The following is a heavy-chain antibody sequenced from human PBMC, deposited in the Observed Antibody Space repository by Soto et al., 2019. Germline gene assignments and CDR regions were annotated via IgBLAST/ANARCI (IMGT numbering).Heavy chain of an antibody. D-gene: IGHD4-17*01. CDR1: GLTFISYG. CDR2: IWYDGSNK. V-gene: IGHV3-33*01. CDR3: ARNGAPGVYFDY. J-gene: IGHJ4*02. Sequence: QVQLVESGGGVVQPGRFLRLSCAASGLTFISYGMHWVRQAPGKGLEWVAVIWYDGSNKYYADSVKGRFTISRDNSKNTLYLQMNSLRAEDTAVYYCARNGAPGVYFDYWGQGTLVTVSS.